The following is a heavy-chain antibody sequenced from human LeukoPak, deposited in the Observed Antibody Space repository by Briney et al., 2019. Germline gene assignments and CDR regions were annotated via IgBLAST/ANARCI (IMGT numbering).Heavy chain of an antibody. CDR1: GGSISSGDYY. Sequence: SETLSLTCTVSGGSISSGDYYWSWIRQPPGKGLEWIGYIYYSGSTYYNPSLKSRVTISVDTSKNQFSLKLSSVTAADTAVYYCARDGPYGDYGIPYYYYGMDVWGQGTTVTVSS. CDR3: ARDGPYGDYGIPYYYYGMDV. V-gene: IGHV4-30-4*08. CDR2: IYYSGST. J-gene: IGHJ6*02. D-gene: IGHD4-17*01.